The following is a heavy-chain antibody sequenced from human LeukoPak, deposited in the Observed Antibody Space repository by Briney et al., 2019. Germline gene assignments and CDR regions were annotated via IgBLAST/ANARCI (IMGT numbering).Heavy chain of an antibody. CDR3: ARYGDSSGYYPFYYYYYMDV. CDR1: GYTFTSYA. J-gene: IGHJ6*03. CDR2: ISAYNGNT. D-gene: IGHD3-22*01. V-gene: IGHV1-18*01. Sequence: ASVKVSCKASGYTFTSYAMNWVRQAPGQGLEWMGWISAYNGNTNYAQKLQGRVTMTTDTSTSTAYMELRSLRSDDTAVYYCARYGDSSGYYPFYYYYYMDVWGKGTTVTVSS.